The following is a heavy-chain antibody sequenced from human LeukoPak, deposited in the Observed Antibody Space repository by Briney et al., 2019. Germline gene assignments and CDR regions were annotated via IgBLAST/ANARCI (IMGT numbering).Heavy chain of an antibody. CDR3: AKTTSGYASSFAC. J-gene: IGHJ4*02. Sequence: GRSLRLSCAASGFTFDDYAMRWVRQAPGQGLEWVSGISWNGNSIDYADSVKGRFTISRDNAKNSLYLQMNSLRAEDSALYFCAKTTSGYASSFACWGQGTLVTVSS. D-gene: IGHD2-2*01. V-gene: IGHV3-9*01. CDR1: GFTFDDYA. CDR2: ISWNGNSI.